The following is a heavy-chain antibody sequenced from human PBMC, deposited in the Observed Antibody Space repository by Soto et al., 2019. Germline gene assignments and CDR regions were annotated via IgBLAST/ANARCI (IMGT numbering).Heavy chain of an antibody. J-gene: IGHJ1*01. V-gene: IGHV4-39*01. D-gene: IGHD6-19*01. Sequence: SETLSLTCTVSGGSISSSSYYWGWIRQPPGKGLEWIGSIYYSGSTYYNPSLKSRVTISVDTSKNQFSLKLSSVTAADTAVYYCANFASLQWLVPAEYFQHWGQGTLVTVSS. CDR3: ANFASLQWLVPAEYFQH. CDR2: IYYSGST. CDR1: GGSISSSSYY.